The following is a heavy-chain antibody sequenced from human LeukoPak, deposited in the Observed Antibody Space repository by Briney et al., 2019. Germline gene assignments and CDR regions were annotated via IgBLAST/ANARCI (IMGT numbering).Heavy chain of an antibody. CDR3: ATIAAADANWFDF. J-gene: IGHJ5*01. D-gene: IGHD6-13*01. CDR1: GYTVTIYG. CDR2: MSAYIGNT. V-gene: IGHV1-18*03. Sequence: GPSEKLSCKCSGYTVTIYGISWVRQGPGQGLEWMGWMSAYIGNTNYAQKHQGRVTMTTDTSTSTAYIESRSLRSDDMAVYSCATIAAADANWFDFWGQGTRVTVSS.